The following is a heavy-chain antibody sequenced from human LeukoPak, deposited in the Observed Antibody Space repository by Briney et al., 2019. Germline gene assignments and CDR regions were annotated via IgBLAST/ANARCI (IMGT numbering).Heavy chain of an antibody. D-gene: IGHD3-16*01. V-gene: IGHV4-59*08. CDR1: GGSISTYY. Sequence: TSETLSLTCTVSGGSISTYYWSWIRQPPGKGLEWIGYNYYSGTTKSNPSLKGRVTISVDTSKNQFSLKLSSVTAADTAVYYCASSSFQLGYYMDVWGKGTTVTVSS. CDR3: ASSSFQLGYYMDV. CDR2: NYYSGTT. J-gene: IGHJ6*03.